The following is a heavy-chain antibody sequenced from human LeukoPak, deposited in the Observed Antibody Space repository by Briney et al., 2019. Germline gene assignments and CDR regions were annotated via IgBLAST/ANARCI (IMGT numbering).Heavy chain of an antibody. CDR2: ISYDGSNK. V-gene: IGHV3-30-3*01. D-gene: IGHD3-3*01. J-gene: IGHJ4*02. Sequence: PGRSLRLSCAASGFTFSSYAMHWVRQAPGKGLERVAVISYDGSNKYYADSVKGRFTISRDNSKDTLYLQMNSLRAEDTAVYYCARLFMESENYFDYWGQGTLVTVSS. CDR1: GFTFSSYA. CDR3: ARLFMESENYFDY.